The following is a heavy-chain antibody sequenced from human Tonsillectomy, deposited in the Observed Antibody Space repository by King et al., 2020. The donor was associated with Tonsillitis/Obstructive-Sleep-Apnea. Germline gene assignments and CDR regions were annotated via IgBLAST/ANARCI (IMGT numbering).Heavy chain of an antibody. CDR2: ISSGGSTI. J-gene: IGHJ3*02. Sequence: VQLVESGGGLVQPGGSLRLSCAASGFTFSSYEMNWVRQAPGKGLEWVSYISSGGSTIYYADSVKGRFTISRDNAKNSLYLQMNSLRVEDTAIYYCASRGAFDSWGQGTMVTVSS. CDR1: GFTFSSYE. CDR3: ASRGAFDS. D-gene: IGHD3-10*01. V-gene: IGHV3-48*03.